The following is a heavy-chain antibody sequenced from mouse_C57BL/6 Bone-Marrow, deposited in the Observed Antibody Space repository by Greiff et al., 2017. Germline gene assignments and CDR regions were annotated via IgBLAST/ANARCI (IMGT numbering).Heavy chain of an antibody. CDR1: GYTFTDYE. V-gene: IGHV1-15*01. J-gene: IGHJ4*01. CDR3: TSAMDY. CDR2: IDPETGGT. Sequence: QVQLQQSGAELVRPGASVTLSCKASGYTFTDYEMHWVKQTPVHGLEWIGAIDPETGGTAYNQKFKGKAILTADKSSSTAYMALRSLTSEDSAVYYCTSAMDYWGQGTSVTVSS.